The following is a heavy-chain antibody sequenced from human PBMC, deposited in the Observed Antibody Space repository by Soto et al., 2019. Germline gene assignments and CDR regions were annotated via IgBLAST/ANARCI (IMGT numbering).Heavy chain of an antibody. CDR2: INSDGSST. CDR3: ARVFELEVVGFDY. CDR1: GFAFSSYW. D-gene: IGHD3-22*01. Sequence: QPGGSLRLSCAASGFAFSSYWMHWVRQAPGKGLVRVSRINSDGSSTSYADSVKGRFTISRDNAKNTLYLQMNSLRAEDTAVYYCARVFELEVVGFDYWGQGTLVTVSS. V-gene: IGHV3-74*01. J-gene: IGHJ4*02.